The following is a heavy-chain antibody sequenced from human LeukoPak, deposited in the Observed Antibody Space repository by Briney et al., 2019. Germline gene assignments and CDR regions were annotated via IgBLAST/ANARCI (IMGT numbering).Heavy chain of an antibody. Sequence: GGSLRLSCAASGFTFSSYSMNWVRQAPGKGLEWVSSISSSSSYIYYADSVKGRFTISRDNAKNSLYLQMNSLRAEDTAVYYCAREDSIAAANWFDPWGQGTLVTASS. D-gene: IGHD6-13*01. CDR1: GFTFSSYS. CDR2: ISSSSSYI. V-gene: IGHV3-21*01. CDR3: AREDSIAAANWFDP. J-gene: IGHJ5*02.